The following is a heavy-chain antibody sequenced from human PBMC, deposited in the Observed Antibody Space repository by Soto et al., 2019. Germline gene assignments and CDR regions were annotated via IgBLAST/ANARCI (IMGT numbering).Heavy chain of an antibody. V-gene: IGHV2-5*01. CDR3: GNRRNEGAYCGGDCWGFDY. CDR2: IYWNDDK. D-gene: IGHD2-21*01. J-gene: IGHJ4*02. CDR1: GFSLSTSGVG. Sequence: QITLKESGPTLVKPTQTLTLTCTFSGFSLSTSGVGVGWIRPPPGKALEWLALIYWNDDKRYSPSLKSRLTITKHTSKNQVVLTMTNMDPVDTATYCCGNRRNEGAYCGGDCWGFDYWGQGTLVTVSS.